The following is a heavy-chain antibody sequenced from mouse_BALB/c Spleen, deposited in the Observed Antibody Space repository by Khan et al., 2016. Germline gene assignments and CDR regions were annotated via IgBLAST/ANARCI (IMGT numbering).Heavy chain of an antibody. CDR1: GYSFTSYYS. CDR3: AREVPRFFDY. CDR2: IHYSGST. Sequence: VQLKESGPDLVKPSQSLSLTCTVTGYSFTSYYSWHWIRQFPGNKLEWMGYIHYSGSTNYNPSLKSRISITRDTSKTQFFLQLNSVTTEDTALEYCAREVPRFFDYWGQGTTLTVSS. V-gene: IGHV3-1*02. J-gene: IGHJ2*01.